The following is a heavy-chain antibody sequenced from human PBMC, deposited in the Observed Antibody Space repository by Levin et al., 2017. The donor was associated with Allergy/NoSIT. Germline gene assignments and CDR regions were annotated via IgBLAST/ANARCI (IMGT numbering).Heavy chain of an antibody. D-gene: IGHD2-21*02. CDR1: GYTFSRYG. J-gene: IGHJ3*01. CDR3: ARQSVVVSARGDDAFDC. V-gene: IGHV1-18*01. Sequence: GESLKISCKASGYTFSRYGISWVRQAPGQGPEWMGWISAQNGNTNYAQKFQGRVTMTTDTSTRTAYMEVRSLRYDDTAVYYCARQSVVVSARGDDAFDCWGQGTMVTVSS. CDR2: ISAQNGNT.